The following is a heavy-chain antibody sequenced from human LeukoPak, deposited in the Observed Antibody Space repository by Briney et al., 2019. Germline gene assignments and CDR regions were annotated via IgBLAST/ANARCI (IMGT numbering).Heavy chain of an antibody. J-gene: IGHJ6*02. Sequence: PSETLSLTCTVSDGSISSKSYYWGWIRQPPGKGLEWIGEIYHSGSTNYNPSLKSRVTISVDKSKNQFSLKLSSVTAADTAVYYCARVNGQQLVLGWYYYGMDVWGQGTTVTVSS. D-gene: IGHD6-13*01. CDR2: IYHSGST. CDR3: ARVNGQQLVLGWYYYGMDV. CDR1: DGSISSKSYY. V-gene: IGHV4-39*07.